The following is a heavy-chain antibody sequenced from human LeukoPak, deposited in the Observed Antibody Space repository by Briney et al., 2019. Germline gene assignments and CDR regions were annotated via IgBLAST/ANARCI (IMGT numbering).Heavy chain of an antibody. CDR2: ITPTTSYI. CDR1: GLGFSSFS. Sequence: GGSLRLSCAASGLGFSSFSFNWIRQAPGNGPEWVSSITPTTSYIYYADSVRGRFTISRENAKNSLYLQMNSLRAEDTAVYYCARLRRTSDSSGYYYYYDYWGQGTLVTVSS. D-gene: IGHD3-22*01. J-gene: IGHJ4*02. CDR3: ARLRRTSDSSGYYYYYDY. V-gene: IGHV3-21*01.